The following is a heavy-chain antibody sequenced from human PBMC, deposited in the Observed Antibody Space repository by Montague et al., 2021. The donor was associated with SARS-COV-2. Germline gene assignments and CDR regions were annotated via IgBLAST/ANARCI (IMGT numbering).Heavy chain of an antibody. Sequence: SETLSLTCAVYGGSLSGYYWSWIRQPPEKGLKWIGEINHSANTKYNPSLKSPVTISIDTSKNQFSLKMTSVTAADTATYYCASGIYPSGSYYNGYYYGLNIWGPGTTVIVSS. CDR1: GGSLSGYY. V-gene: IGHV4-34*01. J-gene: IGHJ6*02. CDR3: ASGIYPSGSYYNGYYYGLNI. D-gene: IGHD3-10*01. CDR2: INHSANT.